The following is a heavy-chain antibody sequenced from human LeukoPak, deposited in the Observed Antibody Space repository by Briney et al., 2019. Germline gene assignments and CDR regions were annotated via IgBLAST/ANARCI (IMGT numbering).Heavy chain of an antibody. Sequence: TLSLTCTVSGVSISSSNSYWGWIRQPPGKALEWLARIDWDDDKYYTTSLKTRLTISKDTSKNQVVLTMTNMDPVDTATYYCARIAYSGYDHLPTIFDYWGQGTLVTVSS. CDR2: IDWDDDK. J-gene: IGHJ4*02. CDR1: GVSISSSNSY. D-gene: IGHD5-12*01. V-gene: IGHV2-70*11. CDR3: ARIAYSGYDHLPTIFDY.